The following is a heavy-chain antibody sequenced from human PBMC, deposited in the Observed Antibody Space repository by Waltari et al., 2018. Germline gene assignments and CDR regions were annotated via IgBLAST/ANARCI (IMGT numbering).Heavy chain of an antibody. J-gene: IGHJ5*02. CDR1: GYPFTKYC. CDR3: AKAGGIYNYPLDP. V-gene: IGHV3-30*18. CDR2: ISSDGSGK. D-gene: IGHD1-26*01. Sequence: QVEESGGGVVQPGGSVSLPCVASGYPFTKYCVHWLRQAPGKGLEWLAVISSDGSGKYYADSVKGRFTMSRDNSKNMVYLQMNSLRPEDTAVYYCAKAGGIYNYPLDPWGQGTLVTVSS.